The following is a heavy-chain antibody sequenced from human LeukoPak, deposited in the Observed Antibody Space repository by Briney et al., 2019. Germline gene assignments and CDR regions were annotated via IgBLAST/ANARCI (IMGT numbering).Heavy chain of an antibody. CDR2: MNPNSGNT. CDR1: GYTFTSYD. D-gene: IGHD6-19*01. J-gene: IGHJ4*02. Sequence: GASVKVSCKASGYTFTSYDINWVRQATGQGLEWMGWMNPNSGNTGCAQKFQGRVTITRNTSTSTAYMELRSLRSDDTAVYYCARDLAPPRDSSSGPWGELDYWGQGTLVTVSS. V-gene: IGHV1-8*01. CDR3: ARDLAPPRDSSSGPWGELDY.